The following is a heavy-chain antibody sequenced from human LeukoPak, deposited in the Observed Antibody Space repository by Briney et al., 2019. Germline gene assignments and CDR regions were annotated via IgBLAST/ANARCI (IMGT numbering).Heavy chain of an antibody. V-gene: IGHV3-53*01. CDR2: IFSGGST. J-gene: IGHJ4*02. CDR1: GFTVSSNY. D-gene: IGHD6-19*01. CDR3: ARVGSSGWYGDY. Sequence: GGSLRLSCAASGFTVSSNYMSWVRQAPGKGLEGVSVIFSGGSTYYADSVKGRFTISRDNSKNTLYLQMNSLRAEDTAVYYCARVGSSGWYGDYWGQGTLVTVSS.